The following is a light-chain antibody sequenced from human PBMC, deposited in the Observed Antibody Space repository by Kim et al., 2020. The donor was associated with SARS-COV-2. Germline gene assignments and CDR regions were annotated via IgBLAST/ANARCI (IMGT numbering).Light chain of an antibody. CDR2: GAS. V-gene: IGKV3-15*01. CDR1: QSITSD. Sequence: EMLMTQSPDTLSVSPGERATLSCRASQSITSDLAWYQQKPGQAPRLLIYGASTRATGIPARFSGSGSGTEFTLTISSLQSEDFAVYYCQQYNKWPSITFGQGTRLEIK. CDR3: QQYNKWPSIT. J-gene: IGKJ5*01.